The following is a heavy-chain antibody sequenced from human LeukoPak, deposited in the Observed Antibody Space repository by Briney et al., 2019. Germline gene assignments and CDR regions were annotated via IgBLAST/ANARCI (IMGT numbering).Heavy chain of an antibody. D-gene: IGHD3-22*01. CDR3: ARDSRITMIVVVLGMDV. Sequence: GGSLRLSCAASGFTFSSYTMHWIRQAPGKGLEWVSSISGSNSYIFYADSVKGRFTVSRDNAKDSLYLQMNSLRAEDTAVYYCARDSRITMIVVVLGMDVWGQGTTVTVSS. J-gene: IGHJ6*02. CDR1: GFTFSSYT. V-gene: IGHV3-21*01. CDR2: ISGSNSYI.